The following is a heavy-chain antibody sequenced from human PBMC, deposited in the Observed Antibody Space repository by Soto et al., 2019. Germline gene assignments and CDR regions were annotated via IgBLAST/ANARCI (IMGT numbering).Heavy chain of an antibody. Sequence: SVKVSWKASGDVFRSYGINWWRQAPGQGLEWMGGIIPISGTTNYAQKFQGRVAITADESTDTVYMELSRLRSEDTAVYFCARVRCFNGLCHTADYGMDVWGQGTTVTVSS. V-gene: IGHV1-69*13. CDR3: ARVRCFNGLCHTADYGMDV. CDR2: IIPISGTT. J-gene: IGHJ6*02. CDR1: GDVFRSYG. D-gene: IGHD2-8*01.